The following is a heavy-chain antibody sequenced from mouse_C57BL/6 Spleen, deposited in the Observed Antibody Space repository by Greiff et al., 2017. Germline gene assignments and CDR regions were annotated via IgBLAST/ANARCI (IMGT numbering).Heavy chain of an antibody. V-gene: IGHV1-82*01. CDR2: IYPGDGDP. D-gene: IGHD2-4*01. CDR1: GYAFSSSW. J-gene: IGHJ3*01. CDR3: AIYYYYDGFAY. Sequence: QVQLQQSGPELVKPGASVKISCQASGYAFSSSWMNWVKQRPGKGLEWIGRIYPGDGDPNYNGKFQGKATLTADKSSITAYLQLSILTSEDSAVSFCAIYYYYDGFAYWGQGTLGTVSA.